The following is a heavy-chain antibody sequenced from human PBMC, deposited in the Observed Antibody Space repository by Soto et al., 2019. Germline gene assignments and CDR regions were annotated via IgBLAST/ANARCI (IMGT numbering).Heavy chain of an antibody. J-gene: IGHJ4*02. CDR2: GSYSGTT. V-gene: IGHV4-61*01. CDR3: ARVRVIRGVIPSHFGL. CDR1: GVSVSSGSFY. D-gene: IGHD3-10*01. Sequence: QVQLQESGPGLVKPSETLSLTCTVSGVSVSSGSFYWAWIRQPPGKGLEWIGFGSYSGTTNYKPSLKSRVTISVDTSRSQISLKVSSLTAADTAVYYCARVRVIRGVIPSHFGLWGQGTLVTVSS.